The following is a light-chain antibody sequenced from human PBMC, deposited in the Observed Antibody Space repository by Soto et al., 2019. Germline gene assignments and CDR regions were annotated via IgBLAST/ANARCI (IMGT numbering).Light chain of an antibody. CDR1: RSITNY. Sequence: DIQMTQSPSSLSAFVGDRVTITCRASRSITNYLNWYQQKPGRAPKLLIYAASRLQGGVPSRFRGSGSGTDFTLTFSSLQPEDSATYFCQQSYSTPRTFGQGTKVEIK. V-gene: IGKV1-39*01. CDR2: AAS. J-gene: IGKJ1*01. CDR3: QQSYSTPRT.